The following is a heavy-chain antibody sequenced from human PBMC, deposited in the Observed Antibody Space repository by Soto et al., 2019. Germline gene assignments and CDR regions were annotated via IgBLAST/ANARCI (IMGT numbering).Heavy chain of an antibody. V-gene: IGHV4-59*01. D-gene: IGHD1-26*01. CDR3: ASLQVPWERHRGPY. CDR1: GGSISSYY. Sequence: PSETLSLTCTVSGGSISSYYWSWIRQPPGKGLEWIGYIYYSGSTNYNPSLKSRVTISVDTSKNQFSLKLSSVTAADTAVYYCASLQVPWERHRGPYWGQGTLVTVSS. J-gene: IGHJ4*02. CDR2: IYYSGST.